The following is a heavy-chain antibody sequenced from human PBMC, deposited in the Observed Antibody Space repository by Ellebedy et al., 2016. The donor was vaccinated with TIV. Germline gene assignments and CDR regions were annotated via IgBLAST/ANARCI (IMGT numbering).Heavy chain of an antibody. CDR3: VRGNEQLGRWGAFDY. CDR2: IYSGGST. D-gene: IGHD6-6*01. J-gene: IGHJ4*02. Sequence: GGSLRLXCAASGFIVSSNFMSWVRQAPGKGLEWVSVIYSGGSTYYADSVKGRFPISRDNSKNTLYLQMNSLRAEDTAVYYWVRGNEQLGRWGAFDYWGQGTLVTVSS. CDR1: GFIVSSNF. V-gene: IGHV3-53*01.